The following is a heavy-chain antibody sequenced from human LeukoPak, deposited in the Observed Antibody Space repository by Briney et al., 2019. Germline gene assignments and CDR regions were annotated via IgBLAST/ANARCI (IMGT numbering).Heavy chain of an antibody. J-gene: IGHJ4*02. V-gene: IGHV3-30*04. D-gene: IGHD3-10*01. CDR1: GFTFSSYA. CDR2: ISYDGSNK. Sequence: GRSLRLSCEASGFTFSSYALHWVRQAPGRGLEWMAVISYDGSNKYNADSVKGRFTISRDNSKNTLYLQMNSLRAEDTAVYYCARARVWFGELLGDFDYWGQGTLVTVSS. CDR3: ARARVWFGELLGDFDY.